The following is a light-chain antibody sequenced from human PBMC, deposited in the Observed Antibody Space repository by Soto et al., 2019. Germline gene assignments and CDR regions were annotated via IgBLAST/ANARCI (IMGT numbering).Light chain of an antibody. J-gene: IGKJ1*01. CDR3: MHALETPWT. Sequence: EIVMTQSPLSLPVTPGEPASISCRSSQSLLHSNGHNYVDWYVQKPGQSPQLLIYLNSIRAPEVADRFSGSGSGTDFTLRISRGEAVDVGVYYCMHALETPWTVGQETKEEIK. CDR2: LNS. V-gene: IGKV2-28*01. CDR1: QSLLHSNGHNY.